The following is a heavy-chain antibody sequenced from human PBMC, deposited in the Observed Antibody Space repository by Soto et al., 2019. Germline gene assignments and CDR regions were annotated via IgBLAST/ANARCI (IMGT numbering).Heavy chain of an antibody. CDR1: GFTCSDYY. CDR2: ISSSSSYT. J-gene: IGHJ4*02. D-gene: IGHD1-26*01. Sequence: GGSLRISCAASGFTCSDYYMSWIRQGPGKGLEWVSYISSSSSYTNYADSVKGRFTISRDNAKNSLYLQMNSLRAEDTAVYYCARVVVVVGATDPFDYWGQGTLVTVSS. CDR3: ARVVVVVGATDPFDY. V-gene: IGHV3-11*06.